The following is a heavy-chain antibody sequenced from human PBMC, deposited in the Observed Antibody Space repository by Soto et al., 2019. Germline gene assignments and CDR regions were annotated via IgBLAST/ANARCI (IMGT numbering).Heavy chain of an antibody. Sequence: GGSLRLSCAASGFTFSNYAISWVRQAPGKGREWVSSISGSGGSTYYADSVKGRFTISRDNSKNTLYLQMNSLRAEDTAVYYCATYSGNYERYGVYYGMDVWGQGTTVTVSS. CDR2: ISGSGGST. CDR1: GFTFSNYA. V-gene: IGHV3-23*01. J-gene: IGHJ6*02. CDR3: ATYSGNYERYGVYYGMDV. D-gene: IGHD1-26*01.